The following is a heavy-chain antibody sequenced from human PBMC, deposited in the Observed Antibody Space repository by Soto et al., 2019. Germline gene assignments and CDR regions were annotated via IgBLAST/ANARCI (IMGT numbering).Heavy chain of an antibody. V-gene: IGHV1-2*02. Sequence: ASVKVSCKASGYTFTGYYMHWVRQAPGQGLEWMGWINPNSGGTNYAQKFQGRVTMTRDTSISTAYMELSRLRSDDTAVYYCAAGVMAGQDYYYGMDVWGQGTTVTVSS. CDR1: GYTFTGYY. D-gene: IGHD3-16*01. CDR2: INPNSGGT. J-gene: IGHJ6*02. CDR3: AAGVMAGQDYYYGMDV.